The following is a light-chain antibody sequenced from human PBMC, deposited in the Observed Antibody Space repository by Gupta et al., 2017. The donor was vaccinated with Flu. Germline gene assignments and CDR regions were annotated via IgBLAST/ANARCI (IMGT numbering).Light chain of an antibody. V-gene: IGLV2-14*03. CDR1: SSDVGGYHY. Sequence: QSALIQPASVSGSPGQSITISCTGTSSDVGGYHYVSWYQHHPGKAPKLILYDVASRPSGVSDRFSGSKSGNTASLTISGLQAEDDAYYFCCSFAGRNSVFGGGTKLTVL. J-gene: IGLJ3*02. CDR3: CSFAGRNSV. CDR2: DVA.